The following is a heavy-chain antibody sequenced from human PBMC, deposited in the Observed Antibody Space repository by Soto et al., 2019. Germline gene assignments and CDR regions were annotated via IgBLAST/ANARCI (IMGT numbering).Heavy chain of an antibody. CDR3: ARDRGWSGGSYHYYGMDV. Sequence: SETLSLTCTVSGGSISSYYWSWIRQPPGKGLEWIGYIYYSGSTNYNPSLKSRVTISVDTSKNQFSLKLSSVTAADTAVYYCARDRGWSGGSYHYYGMDVWGQGTTVTVSS. J-gene: IGHJ6*02. CDR1: GGSISSYY. V-gene: IGHV4-59*01. D-gene: IGHD6-19*01. CDR2: IYYSGST.